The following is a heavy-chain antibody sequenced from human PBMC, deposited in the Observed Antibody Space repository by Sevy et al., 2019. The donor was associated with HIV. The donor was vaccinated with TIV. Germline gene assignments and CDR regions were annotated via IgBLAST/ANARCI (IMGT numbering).Heavy chain of an antibody. V-gene: IGHV4-59*08. Sequence: SETLSLTCSVSGAPVSNYHWTWIRQPPGKGLDWIGYIYYSGSTNYNPSLKSRVTLSIDTSKNQCSLRLTSVTAADTAVNYCKRHYPYDGGRVTPNRHIDYWGHGTLVTVSS. CDR3: KRHYPYDGGRVTPNRHIDY. J-gene: IGHJ4*01. CDR2: IYYSGST. D-gene: IGHD3-22*01. CDR1: GAPVSNYH.